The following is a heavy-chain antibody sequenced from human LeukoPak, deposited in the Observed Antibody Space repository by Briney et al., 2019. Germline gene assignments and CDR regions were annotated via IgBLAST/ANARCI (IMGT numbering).Heavy chain of an antibody. CDR3: ARGDPQTTVPEGMDV. V-gene: IGHV4-59*01. J-gene: IGHJ6*02. Sequence: SETLSLTCTVSGGSISTYYWSWIRQPPGKRLEWSGYILYTGNTNYNPSLTSRVTMSVDTSKNQFSLKLSSVTAADTAVYYCARGDPQTTVPEGMDVWGPGTTVTVSS. D-gene: IGHD4-17*01. CDR1: GGSISTYY. CDR2: ILYTGNT.